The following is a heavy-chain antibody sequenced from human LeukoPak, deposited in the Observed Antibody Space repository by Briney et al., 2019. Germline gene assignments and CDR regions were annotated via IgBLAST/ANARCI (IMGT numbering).Heavy chain of an antibody. Sequence: ASVKVSCKASGYTFTGHYMHWVRQAPGQGLEWMGWINPNSGGTNYAQKFQGRVTMTRDTSISTAYMELSRLRSDDTAVYYCAREWGSGGWYALYLDYWGQGTLVTVSS. CDR1: GYTFTGHY. CDR3: AREWGSGGWYALYLDY. CDR2: INPNSGGT. D-gene: IGHD6-19*01. J-gene: IGHJ4*02. V-gene: IGHV1-2*02.